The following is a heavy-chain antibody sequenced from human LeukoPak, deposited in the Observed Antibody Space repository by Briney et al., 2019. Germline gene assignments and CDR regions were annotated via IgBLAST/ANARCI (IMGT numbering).Heavy chain of an antibody. CDR3: ARDPEAYCGGDCYS. CDR2: IYSGGRT. D-gene: IGHD2-21*02. Sequence: PGGSLRLSCAASGFTFSSYTMNWVRQAPGKGLEWVSVIYSGGRTYYADSVKGRFTISRDNSKNTLYLQMNSLRAEDTAVYYCARDPEAYCGGDCYSWGQGTLVTVSS. J-gene: IGHJ5*02. V-gene: IGHV3-66*01. CDR1: GFTFSSYT.